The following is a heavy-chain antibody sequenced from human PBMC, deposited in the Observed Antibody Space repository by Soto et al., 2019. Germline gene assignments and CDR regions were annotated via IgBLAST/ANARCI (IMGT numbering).Heavy chain of an antibody. D-gene: IGHD3-10*01. CDR3: ARGGGYYGSGSYVDY. CDR2: INHSGST. J-gene: IGHJ4*02. CDR1: GGSFSGYY. V-gene: IGHV4-34*01. Sequence: QVQLQQWGAGLLKPSETLSLPCAVYGGSFSGYYWSWIRQPPGKGLEWIGEINHSGSTNYNPSLKGRVTISVDTSKYQFSLKRSSLTAADTAVYYCARGGGYYGSGSYVDYWGQGTMVIVSS.